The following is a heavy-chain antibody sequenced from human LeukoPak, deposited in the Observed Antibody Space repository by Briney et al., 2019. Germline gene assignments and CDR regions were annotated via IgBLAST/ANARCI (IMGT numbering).Heavy chain of an antibody. Sequence: PSETLSLTCAVYGGSFSGYYWGWIRQPPGKGLEWIGEINHSGSTNYNPSLKSRVTISVDTSKNQFSLKLSSVTAADTAVYYCARKGRYCSSTSCYRHNWFDPWGQGTLVTVSS. CDR1: GGSFSGYY. V-gene: IGHV4-34*01. CDR3: ARKGRYCSSTSCYRHNWFDP. J-gene: IGHJ5*02. D-gene: IGHD2-2*01. CDR2: INHSGST.